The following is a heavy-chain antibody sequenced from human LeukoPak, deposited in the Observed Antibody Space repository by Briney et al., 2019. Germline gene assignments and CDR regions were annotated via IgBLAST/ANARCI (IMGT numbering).Heavy chain of an antibody. D-gene: IGHD2-8*01. CDR3: ARGGATRYCTNGECHYFDY. CDR1: GFTVSNNY. J-gene: IGHJ4*02. Sequence: GGSLRLSCAASGFTVSNNYMSWVRQAPGKGLEWVSVIFSGGSTNYADSVKGRLTISRDNSKNTLYLQMNSLRAEDTAVYYCARGGATRYCTNGECHYFDYWGQGTLVTVSS. CDR2: IFSGGST. V-gene: IGHV3-66*01.